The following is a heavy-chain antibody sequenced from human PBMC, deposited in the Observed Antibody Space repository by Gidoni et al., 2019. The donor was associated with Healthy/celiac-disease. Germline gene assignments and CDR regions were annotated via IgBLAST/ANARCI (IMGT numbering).Heavy chain of an antibody. CDR1: GFTFSSYW. CDR3: ARIGYCSSTSCYRWFDP. V-gene: IGHV3-7*01. J-gene: IGHJ5*02. D-gene: IGHD2-2*01. Sequence: EVQLVESGGGLVQPGGSLRLSCAASGFTFSSYWMSWVRQAPGKGLEWVANIKQDGSEKYYVDSVKGRFTISRDNAKNSLYLQINSLRAEDTAVYYCARIGYCSSTSCYRWFDPWGQGTLVTVSS. CDR2: IKQDGSEK.